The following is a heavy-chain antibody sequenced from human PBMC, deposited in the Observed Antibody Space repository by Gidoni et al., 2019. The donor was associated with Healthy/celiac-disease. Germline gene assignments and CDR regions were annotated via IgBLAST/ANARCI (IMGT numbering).Heavy chain of an antibody. D-gene: IGHD5-18*01. V-gene: IGHV4-39*01. CDR3: ARHEGAMVYFDY. J-gene: IGHJ4*02. Sequence: QLQLQESGPGLVKPSETLSLTCTVSGGSISSSSYYWGWIRQPPGKGLEWIGSIYYSGSTYYNPSLKSRVTISVDTSKNQFSLKLSSVTAADTAVYYCARHEGAMVYFDYWGQGTLVTVSS. CDR1: GGSISSSSYY. CDR2: IYYSGST.